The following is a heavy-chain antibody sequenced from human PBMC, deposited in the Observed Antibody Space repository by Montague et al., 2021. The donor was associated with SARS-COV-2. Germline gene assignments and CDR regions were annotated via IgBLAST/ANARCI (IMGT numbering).Heavy chain of an antibody. J-gene: IGHJ5*02. CDR2: ISSSSSYI. CDR1: GFTFSSYS. Sequence: SLRLSCAASGFTFSSYSMNWVRQAPGKGLEWVSSISSSSSYIYYADSVKGRFTISRDNAKHSLYLQMNSLRAEDTAVYYCARDPSTIFGVVTLPWGQGTLVTVSS. CDR3: ARDPSTIFGVVTLP. V-gene: IGHV3-21*01. D-gene: IGHD3-3*01.